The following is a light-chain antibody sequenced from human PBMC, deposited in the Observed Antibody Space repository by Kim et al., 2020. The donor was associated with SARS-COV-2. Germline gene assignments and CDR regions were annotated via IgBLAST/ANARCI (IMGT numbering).Light chain of an antibody. V-gene: IGKV4-1*01. CDR3: QQYYSTPQT. CDR1: QSVLFSSNNKNY. CDR2: WAS. Sequence: IVMTQSPDSLAVSLGERATINRKSSQSVLFSSNNKNYLAWYQQKPGQPPKLLIYWASTRESGVPDRFSVSGSGTDFTLTISRLQAEDVAVYHCQQYYSTPQTFGQGTRLEIK. J-gene: IGKJ5*01.